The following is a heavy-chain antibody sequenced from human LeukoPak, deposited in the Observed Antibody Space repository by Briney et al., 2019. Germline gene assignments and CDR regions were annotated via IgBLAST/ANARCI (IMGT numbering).Heavy chain of an antibody. J-gene: IGHJ4*02. V-gene: IGHV3-30*02. Sequence: PGGSLRLSCTASGFTFGDYAMSWFRQAPGKGLEWVAFIRYDGSNKYYADSVKGRFTISRDNSKNTLYLQMNSLRAEDTAVYYCAKDRARIVVVPAAMILDYWGQGTLVTVSS. D-gene: IGHD2-2*01. CDR1: GFTFGDYA. CDR2: IRYDGSNK. CDR3: AKDRARIVVVPAAMILDY.